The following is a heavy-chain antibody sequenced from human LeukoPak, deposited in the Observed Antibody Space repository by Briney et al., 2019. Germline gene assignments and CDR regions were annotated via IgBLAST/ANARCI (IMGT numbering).Heavy chain of an antibody. Sequence: SETLSLTCAVYGGSFSGYYWSWIRQPPGKGLEWIGEINLSGSTNYNPSLKSRVTISVDTSKNQFSLKLSSVTAADTAVYYCARGPWSSGWYGDYWGQGTLVTVSS. CDR3: ARGPWSSGWYGDY. V-gene: IGHV4-34*01. D-gene: IGHD6-19*01. CDR1: GGSFSGYY. J-gene: IGHJ4*02. CDR2: INLSGST.